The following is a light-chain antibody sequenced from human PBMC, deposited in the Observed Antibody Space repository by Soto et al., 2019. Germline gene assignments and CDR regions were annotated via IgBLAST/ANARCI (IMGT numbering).Light chain of an antibody. CDR1: QSISNY. V-gene: IGKV1-39*01. CDR2: STS. J-gene: IGKJ4*01. Sequence: DIQMTQSPSSLSASAGDRVTITCRASQSISNYLNWYQQKPGKAPKLLIYSTSSLKSGVPSRFSGSGSGTDFTLTISSLQPEDFATYYCQQSYSTPLTFGGGTKVEIK. CDR3: QQSYSTPLT.